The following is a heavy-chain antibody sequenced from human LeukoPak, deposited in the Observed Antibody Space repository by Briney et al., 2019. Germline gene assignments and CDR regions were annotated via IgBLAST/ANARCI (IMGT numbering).Heavy chain of an antibody. CDR2: INHSGST. D-gene: IGHD3-22*01. Sequence: SETLSLTCAVYDGSFSGYYWRWIRQPPGKGLQWIGEINHSGSTNYNPSLKSRVTISVDTSKNQFSLKLSSVTAADTAVYYCARYSGYYLSYFDYWGQGTLVTVSS. CDR1: DGSFSGYY. CDR3: ARYSGYYLSYFDY. J-gene: IGHJ4*02. V-gene: IGHV4-34*01.